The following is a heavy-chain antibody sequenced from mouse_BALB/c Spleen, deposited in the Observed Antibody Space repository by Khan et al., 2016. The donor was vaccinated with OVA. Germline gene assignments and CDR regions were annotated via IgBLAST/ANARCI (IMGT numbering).Heavy chain of an antibody. J-gene: IGHJ3*01. CDR1: GFSLTSYG. D-gene: IGHD1-2*01. CDR2: IWAGGST. CDR3: ARDTTASPY. V-gene: IGHV2-9*02. Sequence: QVQLEESGPGLVAPSQSLSITCTVSGFSLTSYGVHWVRHPPGKGPEWLGIIWAGGSTNYNSALMSRLSISKDNSKSQVFLKMNSLQSDDTAMYYCARDTTASPYWGQGALVTVSA.